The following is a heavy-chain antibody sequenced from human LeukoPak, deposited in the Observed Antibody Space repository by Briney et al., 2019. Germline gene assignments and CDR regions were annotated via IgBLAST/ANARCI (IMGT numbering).Heavy chain of an antibody. D-gene: IGHD3-22*01. CDR2: IYNSGTT. Sequence: ASETLSLTCTASGGTISTYYWSWIRQPPGKGLEWIGYIYNSGTTNYYPSLENGVTISVGTSRTHFSLRLRSVTAADTAVYYCSRELYHYDNSAYSHNFDPWGQGNLVTFSS. CDR1: GGTISTYY. J-gene: IGHJ5*02. CDR3: SRELYHYDNSAYSHNFDP. V-gene: IGHV4-59*01.